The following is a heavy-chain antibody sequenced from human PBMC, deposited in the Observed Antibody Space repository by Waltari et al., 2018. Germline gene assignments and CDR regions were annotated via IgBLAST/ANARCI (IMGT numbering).Heavy chain of an antibody. CDR3: AGGYCSGGSCYFDY. V-gene: IGHV4-61*02. D-gene: IGHD2-15*01. J-gene: IGHJ4*02. CDR1: GDSISSGSYY. CDR2: IYTSGST. Sequence: QVQLQESGPGLVKPSQTLSLTCTVSGDSISSGSYYWSWIRQPAGKGLEWIGRIYTSGSTNYNPALKSRVTISVDTSKNQFSLKLSSVTAADTAVYYCAGGYCSGGSCYFDYWGQGTLVTVSS.